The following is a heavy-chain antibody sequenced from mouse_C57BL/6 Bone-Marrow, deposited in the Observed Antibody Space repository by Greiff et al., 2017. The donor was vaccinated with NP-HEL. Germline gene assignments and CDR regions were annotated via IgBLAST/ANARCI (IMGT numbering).Heavy chain of an antibody. V-gene: IGHV1-64*01. J-gene: IGHJ3*01. CDR3: ATYDYDGAWFAY. Sequence: QVQLQQPGAELVKPGASVKLYCKASGYTFTSYWMHWVKQRPGQGLEWIGMIHPNSGSTNYNEKFKSKATLTVDKSSSTAYMQLSSLTSEDSAVYYCATYDYDGAWFAYWGQGTLVTVSA. CDR1: GYTFTSYW. CDR2: IHPNSGST. D-gene: IGHD2-4*01.